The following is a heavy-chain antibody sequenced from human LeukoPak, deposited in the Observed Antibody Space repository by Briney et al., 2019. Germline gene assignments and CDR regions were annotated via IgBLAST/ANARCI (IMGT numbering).Heavy chain of an antibody. CDR2: IIPILGIA. J-gene: IGHJ6*02. D-gene: IGHD2-2*01. CDR3: AGPERVGGQFGYHGDYGMDV. CDR1: GGTFSSYA. Sequence: ASVKVSCKASGGTFSSYAISWVRQAPGQGLEWMGRIIPILGIANYAQKFQGRVTITADKSTSTAYMELSSLRSEDTAVYYCAGPERVGGQFGYHGDYGMDVWGQGTTVTVSS. V-gene: IGHV1-69*04.